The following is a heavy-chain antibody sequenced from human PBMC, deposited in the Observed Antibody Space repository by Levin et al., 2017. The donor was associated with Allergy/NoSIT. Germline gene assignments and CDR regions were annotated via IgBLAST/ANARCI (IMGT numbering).Heavy chain of an antibody. V-gene: IGHV4-38-2*01. Sequence: SQTLSLTCAVSGYSISSGYYWGWIRQPPGKGLEWIGSIYHSGSTYYNPSLKSRVTISVDTSKNQFSLKLSSVTAADTAVYYCARGTPKSYYFDYWGQGTLVTVSS. J-gene: IGHJ4*02. D-gene: IGHD1-14*01. CDR3: ARGTPKSYYFDY. CDR2: IYHSGST. CDR1: GYSISSGYY.